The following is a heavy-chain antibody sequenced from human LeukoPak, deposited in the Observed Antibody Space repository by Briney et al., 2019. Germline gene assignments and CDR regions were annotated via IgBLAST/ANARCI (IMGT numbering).Heavy chain of an antibody. V-gene: IGHV3-48*03. CDR3: AKDILGYYGSGSHFDY. CDR1: GFTFSSYE. J-gene: IGHJ4*02. CDR2: ISSRGSTI. Sequence: PGGSLRLSCAASGFTFSSYEMNWVRQAPGKGLQWVSYISSRGSTIYYADSVKGRFTISRDNAKNSLYLQMNSLRAEDTALYYCAKDILGYYGSGSHFDYWGQGTLVTVSS. D-gene: IGHD3-10*01.